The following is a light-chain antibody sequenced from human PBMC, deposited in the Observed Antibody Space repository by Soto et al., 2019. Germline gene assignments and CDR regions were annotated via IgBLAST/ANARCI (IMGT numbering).Light chain of an antibody. V-gene: IGKV1-5*01. CDR1: QSISSW. CDR2: DAS. J-gene: IGKJ1*01. CDR3: QQYNSYSQT. Sequence: IQMTQSPSSLSASLGDRVTITCRASQSISSWLAWYQQKPGKAPKLLIYDASSLESGVPSRFSGSGSGTEFTLTISSLQPDDFATYYCQQYNSYSQTFGQGTKVDI.